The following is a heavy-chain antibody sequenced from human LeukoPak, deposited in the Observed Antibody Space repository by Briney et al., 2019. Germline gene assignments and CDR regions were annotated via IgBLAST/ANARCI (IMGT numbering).Heavy chain of an antibody. V-gene: IGHV3-23*01. J-gene: IGHJ3*01. CDR2: ISSSGSFT. CDR3: AKDMRTLDAFDV. D-gene: IGHD1-14*01. Sequence: GGSLRLSCAASGFTFSTNALSWDRQAPGKGLEWVSAISSSGSFTYYGDSVKGRFTISRDNSKNTLYLQMNSLRAEDTAVYYCAKDMRTLDAFDVWGQGTMVTVSS. CDR1: GFTFSTNA.